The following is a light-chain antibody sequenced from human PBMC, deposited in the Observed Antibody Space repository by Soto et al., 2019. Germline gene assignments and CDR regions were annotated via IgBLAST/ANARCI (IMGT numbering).Light chain of an antibody. Sequence: QSVLTQPPSVSGAPGQRVTISCTGSSSNIGAGYDVHWYQQLPGTAPKLLIFGDSNRPSGVPDRFSGSKSGTSASLAISGLRSEDEADYYCAAWDGSLRGRVFGGGTKLTVL. J-gene: IGLJ2*01. V-gene: IGLV1-40*01. CDR2: GDS. CDR3: AAWDGSLRGRV. CDR1: SSNIGAGYD.